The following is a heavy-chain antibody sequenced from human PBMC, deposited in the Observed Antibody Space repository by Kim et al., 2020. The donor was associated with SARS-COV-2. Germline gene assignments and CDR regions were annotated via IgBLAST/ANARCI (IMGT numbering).Heavy chain of an antibody. CDR3: AKDAGDSGTLYYGMDV. V-gene: IGHV3-9*01. D-gene: IGHD2-21*01. CDR1: GFTFGDYA. J-gene: IGHJ6*02. Sequence: GGSLRLSCAASGFTFGDYAMHWVRQAPGKGLEWVSGISWNSGSIGYADSVKGRFTISRDNAKNSLYLQMNSLRAEDTALYYCAKDAGDSGTLYYGMDVWGQGTTVTVSS. CDR2: ISWNSGSI.